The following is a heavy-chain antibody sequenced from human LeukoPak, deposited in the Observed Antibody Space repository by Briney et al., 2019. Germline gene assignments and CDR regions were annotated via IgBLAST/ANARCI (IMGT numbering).Heavy chain of an antibody. J-gene: IGHJ6*02. D-gene: IGHD3-3*01. V-gene: IGHV1-2*04. CDR2: INPNSGGT. Sequence: GASVKVSCKASGYTFTGYYMHWVRQAPGQGLERMGWINPNSGGTNYAQKFQGWVTMTRDTSISTAYMELSRLRSDDTAVYYCARGKTIFGVVLRYGMDVWGQGTTVTVSS. CDR1: GYTFTGYY. CDR3: ARGKTIFGVVLRYGMDV.